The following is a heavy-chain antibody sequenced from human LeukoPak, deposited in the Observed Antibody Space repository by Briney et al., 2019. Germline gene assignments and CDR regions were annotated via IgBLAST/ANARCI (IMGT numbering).Heavy chain of an antibody. Sequence: KPGGSLRLSCAASGFTFSSYSMNWVRQAPGKGLEWVSSISSSSSYIRSADSVRGRFTISRDNAKNSLFLQMNSLRAEDTAVYYCARDEWGDAFDIWGQGTMVTVFS. J-gene: IGHJ3*02. CDR1: GFTFSSYS. CDR3: ARDEWGDAFDI. V-gene: IGHV3-21*01. CDR2: ISSSSSYI. D-gene: IGHD1-26*01.